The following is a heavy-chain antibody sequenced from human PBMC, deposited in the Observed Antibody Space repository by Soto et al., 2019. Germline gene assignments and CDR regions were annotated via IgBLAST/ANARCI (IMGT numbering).Heavy chain of an antibody. CDR3: ARDGTFCGADCYQDY. CDR1: GFSFSDFY. Sequence: GGSLRLSCAASGFSFSDFYMTWLRHATGKGLEWVAYTSSSGNARYYADSVRGRFTVSRDNAKNSIYLQMNSLRGEDTAVYYCARDGTFCGADCYQDYWGQGTPVTVSS. CDR2: TSSSGNAR. V-gene: IGHV3-11*01. D-gene: IGHD2-21*02. J-gene: IGHJ4*02.